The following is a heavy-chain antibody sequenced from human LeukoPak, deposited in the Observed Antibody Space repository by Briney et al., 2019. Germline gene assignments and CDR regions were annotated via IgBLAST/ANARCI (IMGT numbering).Heavy chain of an antibody. CDR3: ARDQEGSSWYLFDY. V-gene: IGHV4-61*02. J-gene: IGHJ4*02. Sequence: SQTLSLTCTVSGGSISSGSYYWSWIRQPAGKGLEWIGRIYTSGSTNYNPSLKSRVTTSVDTSKNQFSLKLSSVTAADTAVYYCARDQEGSSWYLFDYWGQGTLVTVSS. CDR1: GGSISSGSYY. D-gene: IGHD6-13*01. CDR2: IYTSGST.